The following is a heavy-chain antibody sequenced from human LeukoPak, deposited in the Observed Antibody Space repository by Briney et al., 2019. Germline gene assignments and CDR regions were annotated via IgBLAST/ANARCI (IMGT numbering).Heavy chain of an antibody. D-gene: IGHD3-3*01. V-gene: IGHV3-21*01. J-gene: IGHJ3*02. CDR3: ARGSRLGVVGRDAFDI. CDR1: GFTLSRCA. Sequence: GGSLRLSCAASGFTLSRCAMNWVRQAPGKGLEWVSSISISSNYIYYPDSMKGRFTISRDNARNSLYLQMNSLRAEDTAVYYCARGSRLGVVGRDAFDIWGQGTMVTVSS. CDR2: ISISSNYI.